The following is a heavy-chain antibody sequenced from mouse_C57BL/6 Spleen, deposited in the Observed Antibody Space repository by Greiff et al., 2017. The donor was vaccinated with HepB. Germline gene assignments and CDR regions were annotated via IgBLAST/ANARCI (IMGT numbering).Heavy chain of an antibody. V-gene: IGHV3-6*01. D-gene: IGHD1-2*01. Sequence: LQESGPGLVKPSQSLSLTCSVTGYSITSGYYWNWIRQFPGNKLEWMGYISYDGSNNYNPSLKNRISITRDTSKNQFFLKLNSVTTEDTATYYCARPLITTGAMDYWGQGTSVTVSS. J-gene: IGHJ4*01. CDR3: ARPLITTGAMDY. CDR1: GYSITSGYY. CDR2: ISYDGSN.